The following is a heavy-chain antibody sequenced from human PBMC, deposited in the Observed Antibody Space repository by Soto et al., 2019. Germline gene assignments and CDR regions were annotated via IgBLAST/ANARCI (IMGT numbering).Heavy chain of an antibody. V-gene: IGHV3-7*03. D-gene: IGHD1-7*01. J-gene: IGHJ6*02. Sequence: LRLSCAASGFTFSSYWMSWVRQAPGKGLEWVANIKQDGSEKYYVDSVKGRFTISRDNAKNSLYLQMNSLRAEDTAVYYCARVTTGTTLYYYYYGMDVWGQGTTVTVSS. CDR2: IKQDGSEK. CDR3: ARVTTGTTLYYYYYGMDV. CDR1: GFTFSSYW.